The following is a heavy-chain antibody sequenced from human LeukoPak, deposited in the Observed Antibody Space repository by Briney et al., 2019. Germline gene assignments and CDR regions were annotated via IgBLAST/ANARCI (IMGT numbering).Heavy chain of an antibody. J-gene: IGHJ4*02. V-gene: IGHV3-48*03. D-gene: IGHD6-13*01. Sequence: GGSLRLSCAGSGXTFSSYEMNWVRQAPGKALEWVSYISSSGSITYYADCVEGRFTISRDNAENSLYLQMNSLRAEDTGVYYCARGTGSDSWYIDYWGQGTLVSVSS. CDR2: ISSSGSIT. CDR3: ARGTGSDSWYIDY. CDR1: GXTFSSYE.